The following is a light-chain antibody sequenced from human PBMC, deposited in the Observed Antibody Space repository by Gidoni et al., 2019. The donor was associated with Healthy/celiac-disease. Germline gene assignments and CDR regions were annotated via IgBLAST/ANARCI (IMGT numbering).Light chain of an antibody. CDR3: QAWDSSTAWV. V-gene: IGLV3-1*01. Sequence: SYEMTQPPSKSVSPGQTASITCSGDKLGDKYACQYHQKPGQSPVLVIYQASKRPSWIPERFSGSNSGNTATLTISGTQALDEADYYCQAWDSSTAWVFGGGTNLTVL. CDR1: KLGDKY. J-gene: IGLJ2*01. CDR2: QAS.